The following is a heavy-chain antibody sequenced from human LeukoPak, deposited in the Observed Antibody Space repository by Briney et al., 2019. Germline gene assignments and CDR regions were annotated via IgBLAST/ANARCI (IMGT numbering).Heavy chain of an antibody. CDR1: GFTFSDYY. CDR3: ARDAGMTTVTVFDY. V-gene: IGHV3-11*01. D-gene: IGHD4-17*01. J-gene: IGHJ4*02. Sequence: PGGSLRLSCAASGFTFSDYYMSWIRQAPGKGLEWVSYISSSSSTIYYADSVKGRFTISRDNAKNSLYLQMNSLRAEDTAVYYCARDAGMTTVTVFDYWGQGTLVTVSS. CDR2: ISSSSSTI.